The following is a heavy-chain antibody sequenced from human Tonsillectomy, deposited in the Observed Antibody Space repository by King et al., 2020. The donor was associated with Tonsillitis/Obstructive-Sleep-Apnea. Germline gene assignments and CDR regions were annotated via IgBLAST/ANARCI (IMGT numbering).Heavy chain of an antibody. CDR2: IYYSGST. D-gene: IGHD3-22*01. V-gene: IGHV4-59*01. Sequence: QLQESGPGLVKPSETLSLTCIVSGGSISSYYWSWIRQPPGKGLEWIGYIYYSGSTNYNPSLKSRVTISVDTSKNQFSLKLSSVTAADTAAYYCASGNYYESSGYFFFDYWGQGTLVTVSS. J-gene: IGHJ4*02. CDR3: ASGNYYESSGYFFFDY. CDR1: GGSISSYY.